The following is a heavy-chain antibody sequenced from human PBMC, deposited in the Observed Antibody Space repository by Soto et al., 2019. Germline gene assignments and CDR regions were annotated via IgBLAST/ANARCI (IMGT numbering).Heavy chain of an antibody. CDR2: IFYSGTT. J-gene: IGHJ3*02. D-gene: IGHD2-2*01. CDR1: GGSISSYY. CDR3: ARQPPATAAFDI. V-gene: IGHV4-59*08. Sequence: SETLSLTCTVSGGSISSYYWSWIRQTPGKGLEWIGYIFYSGTTNFNPSLKSRVTMSVDTSNNQLSLNLRSVTAADTAVYYCARQPPATAAFDIWGQGTMVT.